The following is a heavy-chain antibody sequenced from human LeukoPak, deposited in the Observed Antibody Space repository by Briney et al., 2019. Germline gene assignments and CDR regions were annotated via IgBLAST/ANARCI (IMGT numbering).Heavy chain of an antibody. CDR3: ARAAGYSSDWYWFDP. D-gene: IGHD6-19*01. J-gene: IGHJ5*02. Sequence: GGSLRLSCAASGLTFSTYWMHWVRQAPGKGLAWVARINPDGSSTSYADSVKGRFTISRDNAKNTLYLQMNSLRAEDTAVYYCARAAGYSSDWYWFDPWGQGTLVTVSS. V-gene: IGHV3-74*01. CDR1: GLTFSTYW. CDR2: INPDGSST.